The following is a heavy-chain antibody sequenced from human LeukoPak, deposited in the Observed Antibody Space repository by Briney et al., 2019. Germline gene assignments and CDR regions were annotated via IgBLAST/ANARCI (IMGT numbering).Heavy chain of an antibody. CDR1: GFTVSSNY. CDR3: ARDLNRYSSGWYPGYFDY. J-gene: IGHJ4*02. Sequence: PGGSLRLSCAASGFTVSSNYMSWVRQAPGKGLEWVSVIYSGGSTYYADSVKGRFTISRDNSKNTLYLQMNSLRAEDTAVYYCARDLNRYSSGWYPGYFDYWGQGTLVTVSS. CDR2: IYSGGST. D-gene: IGHD6-19*01. V-gene: IGHV3-53*05.